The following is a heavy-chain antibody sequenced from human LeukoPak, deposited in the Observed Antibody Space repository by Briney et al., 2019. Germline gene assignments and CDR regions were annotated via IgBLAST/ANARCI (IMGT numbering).Heavy chain of an antibody. V-gene: IGHV1-2*06. J-gene: IGHJ4*02. Sequence: ASVKVSCKASGYTFTGYYMHWVRQAPGQGLEWMGRINPNSAGTNYAQKFQGRVTMTRDTSISTAYMELSRLRSDDTAVYYCARTTMVRGVTNTPRFDYWGQGTLVTVSS. CDR2: INPNSAGT. CDR1: GYTFTGYY. D-gene: IGHD3-10*01. CDR3: ARTTMVRGVTNTPRFDY.